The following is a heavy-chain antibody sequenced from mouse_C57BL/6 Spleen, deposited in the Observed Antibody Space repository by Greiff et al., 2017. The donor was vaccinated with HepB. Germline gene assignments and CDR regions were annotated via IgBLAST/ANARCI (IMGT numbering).Heavy chain of an antibody. CDR2: IHPSDSDT. V-gene: IGHV1-74*01. CDR1: GYTFTSYW. D-gene: IGHD3-2*02. J-gene: IGHJ3*01. Sequence: QVQLQQPGAELVKPGASVKVSCKASGYTFTSYWMHWVKQRPGQGLEWIGRIHPSDSDTNYNQKFKGKATLTVDKSSSTAYMQLSSLTSEDSAVYYCAISRTAQAWFAYWGQGTLVTVSA. CDR3: AISRTAQAWFAY.